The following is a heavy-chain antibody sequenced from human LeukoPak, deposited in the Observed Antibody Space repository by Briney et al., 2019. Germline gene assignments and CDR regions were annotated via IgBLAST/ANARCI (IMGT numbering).Heavy chain of an antibody. CDR1: GFSFSSHG. J-gene: IGHJ6*04. D-gene: IGHD3-10*02. CDR2: ISSSGSTI. V-gene: IGHV3-48*04. Sequence: PGGSLRLSCAASGFSFSSHGLYWVRQAPGKGLEWDSYISSSGSTIYYADSVKGRFTISRDNAKNSLYLQMNSLRAEDTAVYYCAELGITMIGGVWGKGTTVNISS. CDR3: AELGITMIGGV.